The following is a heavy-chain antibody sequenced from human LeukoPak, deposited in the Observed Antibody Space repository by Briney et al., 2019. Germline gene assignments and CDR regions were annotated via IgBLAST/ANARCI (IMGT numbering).Heavy chain of an antibody. Sequence: SETLSLTCTVSGGSISSYYWSWIRQPPGKGLEWLGYIYYSGSTNYNPSLKSRVTISVDTSKNQFSLKLSSVTAADTAVYYCATSGNWGYYYYGMDVWGQGTTVTVSS. CDR3: ATSGNWGYYYYGMDV. CDR2: IYYSGST. CDR1: GGSISSYY. J-gene: IGHJ6*02. V-gene: IGHV4-59*01. D-gene: IGHD7-27*01.